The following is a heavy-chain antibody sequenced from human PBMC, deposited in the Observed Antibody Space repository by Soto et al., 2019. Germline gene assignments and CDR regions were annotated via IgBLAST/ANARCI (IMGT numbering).Heavy chain of an antibody. CDR1: AGSISSYY. D-gene: IGHD3-22*01. CDR2: IYYSGST. J-gene: IGHJ5*02. CDR3: ARGYYYDSSGSSLGPLSGHNWFDP. V-gene: IGHV4-59*01. Sequence: KPSETLSLTCTVSAGSISSYYWSWIRQPPGKGLEWIGYIYYSGSTNYNPPLKSRVTISVDTSKNQFSLKLSSVTAADTAVYYCARGYYYDSSGSSLGPLSGHNWFDPWGQGTLVTVSS.